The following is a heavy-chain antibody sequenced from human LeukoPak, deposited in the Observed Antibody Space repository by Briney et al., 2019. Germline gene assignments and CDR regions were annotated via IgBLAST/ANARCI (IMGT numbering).Heavy chain of an antibody. J-gene: IGHJ4*02. CDR3: AKDRRLPWDYFDS. D-gene: IGHD5-12*01. CDR2: IDGSGGST. CDR1: GFTFSSFA. Sequence: GGSLRLSCVASGFTFSSFAMSWFRQAPGRGLEWVSAIDGSGGSTYYADSVKGRFTISRDISKNTLYLQMNSLRAEDTAIYYCAKDRRLPWDYFDSWGQGTLVTVSS. V-gene: IGHV3-23*01.